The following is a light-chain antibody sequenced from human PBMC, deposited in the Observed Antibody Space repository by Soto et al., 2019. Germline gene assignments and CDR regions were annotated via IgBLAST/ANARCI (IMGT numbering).Light chain of an antibody. CDR2: EVS. V-gene: IGLV2-14*01. CDR1: SSDVGGYNY. CDR3: SSYTSSSTRV. J-gene: IGLJ2*01. Sequence: QSALTQPASVSGSPGQSITISCTGTSSDVGGYNYVSWYQQHPGKAPKLMIYEVSKRPSGVSNRFSGSKSGNTASLTISGLQAEDEDDYYCSSYTSSSTRVFGGGTKLTVL.